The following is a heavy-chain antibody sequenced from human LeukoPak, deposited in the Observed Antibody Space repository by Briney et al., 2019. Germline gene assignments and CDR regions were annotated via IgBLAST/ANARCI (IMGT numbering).Heavy chain of an antibody. CDR3: ARGLAYCGGDCYIFDY. CDR2: INPNSGGT. D-gene: IGHD2-21*02. CDR1: GYTFTSYD. Sequence: ASVKVSCKASGYTFTSYDVNWVRQAPGQGLEWMGWINPNSGGTNYAQKFQGRVTMTRDTSISTAYMELSRLRSDDTAVYYCARGLAYCGGDCYIFDYWGQGTLVTVSS. V-gene: IGHV1-2*02. J-gene: IGHJ4*02.